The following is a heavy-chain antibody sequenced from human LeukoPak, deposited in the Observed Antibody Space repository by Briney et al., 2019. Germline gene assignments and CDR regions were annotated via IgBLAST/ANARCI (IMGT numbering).Heavy chain of an antibody. Sequence: GGSLRLSCAASGFTFDDYAMHWVRQAPGKGLEWVSGISWNSGSIGYADSVKGRFTISRDNAKNSLYLQMNSLRAEDMALYYCAKDRLRGVSDAFDIWGQGTMVTVSS. J-gene: IGHJ3*02. CDR2: ISWNSGSI. D-gene: IGHD5-12*01. CDR1: GFTFDDYA. V-gene: IGHV3-9*03. CDR3: AKDRLRGVSDAFDI.